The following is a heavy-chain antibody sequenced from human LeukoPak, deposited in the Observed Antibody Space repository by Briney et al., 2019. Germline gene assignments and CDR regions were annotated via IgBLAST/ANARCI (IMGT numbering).Heavy chain of an antibody. CDR1: GGSISSYY. D-gene: IGHD5-24*01. V-gene: IGHV4-59*01. J-gene: IGHJ2*01. Sequence: SETLSLTCTVSGGSISSYYWSWIRQPPGKGLEWIGYIYYSGSTNYNPSLKSRVTISVDTSKNQFSLKLSSVTAADTAVYYCARVREEGLAFDLWGRGTLVTVSS. CDR2: IYYSGST. CDR3: ARVREEGLAFDL.